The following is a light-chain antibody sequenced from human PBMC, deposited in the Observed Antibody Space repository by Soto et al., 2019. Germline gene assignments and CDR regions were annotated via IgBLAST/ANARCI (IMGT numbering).Light chain of an antibody. Sequence: DIQMTQSPSTLSASVGDRVTIACRASQTISSSWLAWYQQKPGKAPKLLIYDASNLETGVPSRFSGSGSGTDFTFTISSLQPEDIATYYCQQYDNLLPFGGGTKVDIK. J-gene: IGKJ4*01. V-gene: IGKV1-33*01. CDR3: QQYDNLLP. CDR2: DAS. CDR1: QTISSSW.